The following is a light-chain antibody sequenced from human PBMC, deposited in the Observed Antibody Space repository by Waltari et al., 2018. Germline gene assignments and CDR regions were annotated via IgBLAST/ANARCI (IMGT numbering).Light chain of an antibody. Sequence: SYELTQPPSVSVSPGQTASITCSGDNFGDKYAYWYQQKPGQSPVLVIYQDTKRPSGIPERFSGSNSGNTATLTIRGTQAMDEADYYCQAWASSTDVFGGGTKLTVL. CDR1: NFGDKY. CDR3: QAWASSTDV. V-gene: IGLV3-1*01. J-gene: IGLJ2*01. CDR2: QDT.